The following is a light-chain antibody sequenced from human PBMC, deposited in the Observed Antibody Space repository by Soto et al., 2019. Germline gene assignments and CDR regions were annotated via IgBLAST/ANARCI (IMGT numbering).Light chain of an antibody. V-gene: IGKV3-20*01. CDR3: QQYSSSPPT. Sequence: EIVLTQSPGTLSLSPGERATLSCRAIQSVSTSSLAWYQQNPGQAPKLLIYGASNRATGIPDRFSGSGSGTDFTLTIRRLEPEDFAVFYCQQYSSSPPTFGQGTKLEIK. J-gene: IGKJ2*01. CDR2: GAS. CDR1: QSVSTSS.